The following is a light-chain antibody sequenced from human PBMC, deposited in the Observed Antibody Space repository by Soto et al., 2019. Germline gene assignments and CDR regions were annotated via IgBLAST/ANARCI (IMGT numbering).Light chain of an antibody. CDR3: QQLGSF. CDR2: AAS. Sequence: DIQLTQSPSFLSASVGDRVTITCRASQGISSYLAWYQQKPGKAPKLLIYAASTLQSGVPSRFSGSGSGTEFTLTISSLQPEDFATYDCQQLGSFFGGGTKVEIK. CDR1: QGISSY. V-gene: IGKV1-9*01. J-gene: IGKJ4*01.